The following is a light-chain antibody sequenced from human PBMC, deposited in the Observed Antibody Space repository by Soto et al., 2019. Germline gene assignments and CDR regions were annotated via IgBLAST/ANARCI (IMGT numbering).Light chain of an antibody. J-gene: IGKJ4*01. CDR2: DAS. V-gene: IGKV3-11*01. Sequence: EIVLTQSPATLSLSPGERATLSCTAGQSVSSYLAWYQQKPGQAPRLLIYDASNRATGIPARFSGSGSGTDFTLTISSLEPEDFAVYYCQQRSNWPLLTFGGGTKVEIK. CDR3: QQRSNWPLLT. CDR1: QSVSSY.